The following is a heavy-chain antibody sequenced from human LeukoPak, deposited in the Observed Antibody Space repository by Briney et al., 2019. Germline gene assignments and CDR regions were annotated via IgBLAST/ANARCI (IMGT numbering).Heavy chain of an antibody. V-gene: IGHV4-39*01. Sequence: PSETLSLTCTVSGGSISSSSYYWGWIRQPPGKGLEWIGSIYYSGSTYYNPSLKSRVTISVDTSKNQFSLKLSSVTATDTAVYYCARPEDYAFDIWGQGTMVTVSS. CDR3: ARPEDYAFDI. CDR1: GGSISSSSYY. CDR2: IYYSGST. J-gene: IGHJ3*02.